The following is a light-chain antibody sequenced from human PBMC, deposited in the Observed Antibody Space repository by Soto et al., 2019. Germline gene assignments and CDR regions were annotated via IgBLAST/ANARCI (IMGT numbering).Light chain of an antibody. CDR1: SGHSNYV. V-gene: IGLV4-69*01. CDR2: LNSDGSH. Sequence: QPVLTQSPSASASLGASVKLTCTLSSGHSNYVIAWHQQQPEKGPRYLMKLNSDGSHSKGDGIPDRFSGSSSGAERYLTISSLQSXDEADYYCQTWDTGIRVFGGGTKVTV. CDR3: QTWDTGIRV. J-gene: IGLJ2*01.